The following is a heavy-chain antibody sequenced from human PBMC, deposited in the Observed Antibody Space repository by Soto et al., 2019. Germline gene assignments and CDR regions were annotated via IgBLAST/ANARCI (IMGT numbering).Heavy chain of an antibody. CDR2: INHSGST. V-gene: IGHV4-39*01. Sequence: PSETLSLTCRVSDGSMNSDSSYWGWIRQPPGKGLEWIGVINHSGSTYHNLSLKGRVTMSVDASRNQFSLKLTSMTAADTAVYHCARLGGYVSVGYYYLWDSWGQGTLVTVSS. CDR1: DGSMNSDSSY. CDR3: ARLGGYVSVGYYYLWDS. D-gene: IGHD3-22*01. J-gene: IGHJ4*02.